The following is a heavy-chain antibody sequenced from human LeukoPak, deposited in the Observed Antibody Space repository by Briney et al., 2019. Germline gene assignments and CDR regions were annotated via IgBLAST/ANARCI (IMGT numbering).Heavy chain of an antibody. V-gene: IGHV3-33*06. CDR2: IWYDGSNK. D-gene: IGHD6-13*01. CDR1: GFTFSSYG. J-gene: IGHJ3*02. CDR3: AKLQQLVLEDAFDI. Sequence: PGRSLRLSCAASGFTFSSYGMHWVRQAPGKGLEWVAVIWYDGSNKYYADSVKGRFTISRDNSKNTLYLQMNSLRAEDTAVYYCAKLQQLVLEDAFDIWGQGTMVTVSS.